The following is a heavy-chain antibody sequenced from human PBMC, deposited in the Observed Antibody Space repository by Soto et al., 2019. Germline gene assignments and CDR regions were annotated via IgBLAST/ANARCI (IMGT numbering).Heavy chain of an antibody. CDR3: ARDHLILPAHDFFYGSDV. CDR1: GLTFSMYS. D-gene: IGHD2-21*02. V-gene: IGHV3-7*03. Sequence: PGGCLKLACEVSGLTFSMYSMSWVRQSPGKGLEWVAKIPQDGVDGHYADSVKGRCTISRDNGKNSLYLQLNNLRAEDAAVYYCARDHLILPAHDFFYGSDVWGRGATVTVSS. J-gene: IGHJ6*02. CDR2: IPQDGVDG.